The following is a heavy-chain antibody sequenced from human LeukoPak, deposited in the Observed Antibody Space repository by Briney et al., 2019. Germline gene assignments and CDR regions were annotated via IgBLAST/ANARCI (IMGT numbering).Heavy chain of an antibody. J-gene: IGHJ4*02. CDR3: ARGIAAAGGPLDY. CDR1: GYTFTGYY. D-gene: IGHD6-13*01. V-gene: IGHV1-69*13. Sequence: GASVKVSCKASGYTFTGYYVHGVRQAPGQGLEWMGGIIPIFGTANYAQKFQGRVTITADESTSTACMELSSLRSEDTAVYYCARGIAAAGGPLDYWGQGTLVTVSS. CDR2: IIPIFGTA.